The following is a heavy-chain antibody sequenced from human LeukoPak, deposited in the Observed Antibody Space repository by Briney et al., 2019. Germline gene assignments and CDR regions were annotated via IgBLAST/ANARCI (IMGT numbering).Heavy chain of an antibody. Sequence: GGSLRLSCAASGFTVSSNYMSWVRQAPGKGLEWVSVIYSGGSTYYADSVKGRFTISRDNSKNTLYLQMNSLRAEDTAVYYCARVPRIAAAGNDPYFDYWGQGTLVTVSS. CDR1: GFTVSSNY. D-gene: IGHD6-13*01. V-gene: IGHV3-53*01. CDR3: ARVPRIAAAGNDPYFDY. J-gene: IGHJ4*02. CDR2: IYSGGST.